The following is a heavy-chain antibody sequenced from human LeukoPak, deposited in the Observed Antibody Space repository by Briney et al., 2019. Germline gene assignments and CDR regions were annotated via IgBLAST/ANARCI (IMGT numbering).Heavy chain of an antibody. Sequence: PSETLSLTCTVSGGSISSYYWSWIRQPPGKGLEWIGYIYYSGSTYYNPSLRSRVTISVDTSKNQFSLKLSSVTAADTAVYYCARSFEGRYYYDSSGYSYYYYYMDVWGKGTTVTISS. CDR1: GGSISSYY. J-gene: IGHJ6*03. D-gene: IGHD3-22*01. V-gene: IGHV4-59*01. CDR3: ARSFEGRYYYDSSGYSYYYYYMDV. CDR2: IYYSGST.